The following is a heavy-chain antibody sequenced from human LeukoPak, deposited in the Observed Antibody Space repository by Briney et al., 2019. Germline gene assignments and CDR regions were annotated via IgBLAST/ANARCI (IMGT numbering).Heavy chain of an antibody. CDR2: IKQDGSEK. CDR1: GFTFSSYW. Sequence: GGSLRLSCAASGFTFSSYWMSWVRQAPGKGLEWVANIKQDGSEKYYVDSVKGRFTISRDNAKNSLYLQMNSLRAEDTAVYYCRTYYYDSSGYYGGAFDIWGQGTMVTVSP. V-gene: IGHV3-7*01. J-gene: IGHJ3*02. D-gene: IGHD3-22*01. CDR3: RTYYYDSSGYYGGAFDI.